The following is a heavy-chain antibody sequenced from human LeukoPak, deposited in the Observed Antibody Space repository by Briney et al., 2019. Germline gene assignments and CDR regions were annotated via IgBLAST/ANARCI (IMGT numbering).Heavy chain of an antibody. J-gene: IGHJ3*02. CDR1: GFTFSSYG. CDR2: IRYDGSNK. D-gene: IGHD2-2*01. V-gene: IGHV3-30*02. Sequence: GGSLRLSCAASGFTFSSYGMHWVRQAPGKGLEWVAFIRYDGSNKYYADSVKGRFTISRDNSKNTLYLQMNSLRAEDTAVYYCAKVGVPAAKFELTFDISGQGTMVTVSS. CDR3: AKVGVPAAKFELTFDI.